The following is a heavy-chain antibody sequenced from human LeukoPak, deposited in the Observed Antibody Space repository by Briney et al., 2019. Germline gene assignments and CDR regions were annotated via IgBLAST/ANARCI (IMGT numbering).Heavy chain of an antibody. CDR3: ARMYDWSGAWFDP. Sequence: SETLSLTCAGYGGSFSGYYWSWIRQPPGKGLEWIGEINHSGSTNYNPSLKSRVTISVDTSKNQFSLKLSSVTAADTAVYYCARMYDWSGAWFDPWGQGTLVTVSS. V-gene: IGHV4-34*01. J-gene: IGHJ5*02. CDR1: GGSFSGYY. D-gene: IGHD1-1*01. CDR2: INHSGST.